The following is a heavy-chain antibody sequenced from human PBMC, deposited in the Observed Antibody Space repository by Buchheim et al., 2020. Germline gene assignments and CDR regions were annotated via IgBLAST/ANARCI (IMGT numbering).Heavy chain of an antibody. CDR2: IKQDGSEK. J-gene: IGHJ4*02. D-gene: IGHD3-22*01. V-gene: IGHV3-7*01. Sequence: EVQLVESGGGLVQPGGSLRLSCAASGFTFSSYWMSWVRQTPGKGLEWVANIKQDGSEKYYVDSVKGRFTISRDNAKNSQYLQMNSLRAEDTAVYYCARGALYYYDSSHFDYWGQGTL. CDR3: ARGALYYYDSSHFDY. CDR1: GFTFSSYW.